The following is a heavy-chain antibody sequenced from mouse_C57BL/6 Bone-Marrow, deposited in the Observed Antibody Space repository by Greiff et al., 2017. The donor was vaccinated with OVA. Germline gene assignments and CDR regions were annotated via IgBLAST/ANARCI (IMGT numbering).Heavy chain of an antibody. CDR2: INPRTGGT. V-gene: IGHV1-42*01. Sequence: VQLQQSGPELVKPGASVKISCKASGYSFTGYYMNWVKQSPEKSLEWIGAINPRTGGTTYTQKFKAQATLTVDKSSSTAYMQLKSLTSEDSAGYYGARENYYGSGDYWDQGTTLTVS. CDR1: GYSFTGYY. D-gene: IGHD1-1*01. J-gene: IGHJ2*01. CDR3: ARENYYGSGDY.